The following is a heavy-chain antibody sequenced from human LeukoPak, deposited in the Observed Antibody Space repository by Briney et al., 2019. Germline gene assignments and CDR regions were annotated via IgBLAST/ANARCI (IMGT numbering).Heavy chain of an antibody. D-gene: IGHD2-2*01. J-gene: IGHJ5*02. V-gene: IGHV4-30-4*01. CDR2: IYYSGST. CDR3: ARGTMIVVVPAAMSWFDP. Sequence: SQTLSLTCTVSGGSISSGDYYWSWIRQPPGKGLEWIGYIYYSGSTYYDPSLKSRVTISVDTSKNQFSLKLSSVTAADTAVYYCARGTMIVVVPAAMSWFDPWGQGTLVTVSS. CDR1: GGSISSGDYY.